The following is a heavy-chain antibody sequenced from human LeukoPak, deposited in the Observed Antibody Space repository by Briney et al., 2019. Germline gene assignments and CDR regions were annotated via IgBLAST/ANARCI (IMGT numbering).Heavy chain of an antibody. J-gene: IGHJ4*02. CDR1: GFTFSDYY. CDR3: ARHSGYHSTMYLDY. D-gene: IGHD3-22*01. Sequence: GGSLRLSCAASGFTFSDYYMSWIRQAPGKGLEWVSYISSSGSTIYYADSVKGRFTISRDNAKNSLYLQMNGLRAEDTAVYYCARHSGYHSTMYLDYWGQGTLVTVSS. CDR2: ISSSGSTI. V-gene: IGHV3-11*01.